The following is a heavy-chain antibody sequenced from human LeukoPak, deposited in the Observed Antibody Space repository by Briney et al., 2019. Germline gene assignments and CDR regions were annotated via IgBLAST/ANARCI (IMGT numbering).Heavy chain of an antibody. CDR2: ISGSGGST. CDR1: GFTFSSYA. D-gene: IGHD4-17*01. Sequence: GGSLRLSCAASGFTFSSYAMSWVRQAPGKRLEWVSAISGSGGSTYYADSVKGRFTISRDNSKNTLYLQMNSLRAEDTAVYYCAKYDYGETKVDYWGQGTLVTVSS. V-gene: IGHV3-23*01. CDR3: AKYDYGETKVDY. J-gene: IGHJ4*02.